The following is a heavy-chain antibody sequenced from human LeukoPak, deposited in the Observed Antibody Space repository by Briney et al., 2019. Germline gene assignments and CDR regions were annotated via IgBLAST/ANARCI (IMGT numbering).Heavy chain of an antibody. D-gene: IGHD2-2*01. Sequence: SETLSLTCAVYGEPSIGYYWAWIRQPAGKGLEWIGRIYTSGSTNYNPSLKSRVTMSVDTSKNQFSLKLSSVTAADTAVYYCARATYCSSTSCLGWFDPWGQGTLVTVSS. V-gene: IGHV4-59*10. CDR1: GEPSIGYY. CDR2: IYTSGST. J-gene: IGHJ5*02. CDR3: ARATYCSSTSCLGWFDP.